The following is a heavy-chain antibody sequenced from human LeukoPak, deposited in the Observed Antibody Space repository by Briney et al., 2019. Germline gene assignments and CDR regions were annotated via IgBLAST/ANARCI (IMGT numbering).Heavy chain of an antibody. CDR2: IIPIFGTA. CDR1: GCTFSSYG. CDR3: ARVRDTMVRGVIHYYYYGMDV. D-gene: IGHD3-10*01. Sequence: SVKVSCKASGCTFSSYGIRWVRQAPGQGLEWMGGIIPIFGTANYAQKFQGRVTITADKSTSTAYMELSSLRSEDTAVYYCARVRDTMVRGVIHYYYYGMDVWGKGTTVTVSS. J-gene: IGHJ6*04. V-gene: IGHV1-69*06.